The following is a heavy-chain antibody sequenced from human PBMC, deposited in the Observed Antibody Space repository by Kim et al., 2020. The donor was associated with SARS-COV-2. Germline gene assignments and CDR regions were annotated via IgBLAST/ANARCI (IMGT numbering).Heavy chain of an antibody. CDR1: GFTFDDYT. D-gene: IGHD5-12*01. CDR3: AKDMGGGYVPLITYYGMDV. J-gene: IGHJ6*02. Sequence: GGSLRLSCAASGFTFDDYTMHWVRQAPGKGLEWVSLISWDGGSTYYADSVKGRFTISRDNSKNSLYLQMNSLRTEDTALYYCAKDMGGGYVPLITYYGMDVWGQGTTVTVSS. V-gene: IGHV3-43*01. CDR2: ISWDGGST.